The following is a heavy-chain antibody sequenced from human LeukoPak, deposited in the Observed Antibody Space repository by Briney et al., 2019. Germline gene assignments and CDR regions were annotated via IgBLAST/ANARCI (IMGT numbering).Heavy chain of an antibody. V-gene: IGHV1-8*01. J-gene: IGHJ6*03. D-gene: IGHD2-2*01. CDR2: MNPNSGNT. CDR1: GYTFTSYD. Sequence: ASVKVSCKASGYTFTSYDINWVRQATGQGLEWMGWMNPNSGNTGYAQKFQGRVTMTRNTSISTAYMELSSLRSEDTAVYYCARGGSSTSPFWYYYYMDVWGKGTTVTVSS. CDR3: ARGGSSTSPFWYYYYMDV.